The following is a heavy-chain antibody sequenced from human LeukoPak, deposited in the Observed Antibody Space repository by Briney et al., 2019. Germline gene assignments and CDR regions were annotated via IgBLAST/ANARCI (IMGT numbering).Heavy chain of an antibody. CDR3: ARDPYSSSWYEVPFYYYYYGMDV. CDR2: ISYDGSNK. J-gene: IGHJ6*02. Sequence: PGGSLRLSCAASAFAVSINYMSWVRQAPGKGLEWVAVISYDGSNKYYADSVKGRFTISRDNSKNTLYLQMNSLRAEDTAVYYCARDPYSSSWYEVPFYYYYYGMDVWGQGTTVTVSS. V-gene: IGHV3-30-3*01. D-gene: IGHD6-13*01. CDR1: AFAVSINY.